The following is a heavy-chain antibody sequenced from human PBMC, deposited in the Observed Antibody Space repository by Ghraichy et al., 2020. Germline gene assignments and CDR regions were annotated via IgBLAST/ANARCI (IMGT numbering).Heavy chain of an antibody. CDR3: ARDRYCSGGTCTDDWYFDL. CDR1: GFTFSSYG. CDR2: IWYDRTNK. Sequence: SCAASGFTFSSYGMHWVRQAPGKGLEWVAVIWYDRTNKYYADSVKGRFTISRDNSKNTLYLQMNSLRAEDTAVYYCARDRYCSGGTCTDDWYFDLWGRGILVTVSS. D-gene: IGHD2-15*01. J-gene: IGHJ2*01. V-gene: IGHV3-33*01.